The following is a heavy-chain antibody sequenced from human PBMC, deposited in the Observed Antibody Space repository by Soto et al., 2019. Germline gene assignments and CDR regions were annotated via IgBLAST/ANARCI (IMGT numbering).Heavy chain of an antibody. Sequence: QVHLVQSGAEVKKPGASVKVSCKGSGYTFTSYGITWVRQAPGQGLEWMGWISAHNGKTDYAQKLQGRVTVTRDTSTSTAYMELRSLRSDDTAVYYCARGRYGDYWGQGALVTGSS. CDR3: ARGRYGDY. CDR1: GYTFTSYG. D-gene: IGHD1-1*01. V-gene: IGHV1-18*01. CDR2: ISAHNGKT. J-gene: IGHJ4*02.